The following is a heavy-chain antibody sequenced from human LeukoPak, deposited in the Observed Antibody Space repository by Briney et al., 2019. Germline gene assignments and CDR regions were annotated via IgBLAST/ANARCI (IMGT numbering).Heavy chain of an antibody. D-gene: IGHD1-1*01. V-gene: IGHV4-34*01. CDR3: ARASSFDKTTRWNPAYFGP. CDR2: INHSGTT. J-gene: IGHJ5*02. Sequence: PSETLSLTCAVHGGSLSGFYWSWIRQPPGKGLEWIGEINHSGTTNYNPSLKSRVTISVDTSKNQVSLDLASVTAADTAVYYCARASSFDKTTRWNPAYFGPWGPGSLVAVAS. CDR1: GGSLSGFY.